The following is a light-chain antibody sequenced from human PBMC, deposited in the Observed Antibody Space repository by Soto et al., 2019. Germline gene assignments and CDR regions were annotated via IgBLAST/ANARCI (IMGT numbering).Light chain of an antibody. Sequence: HSALTQPASVSGSPGQSITISCTGTSSDVGNYNYVSWYQQHPGKAPKLMIYDVSNRPSGVSNRFSGSKSGITASLTISGLQAEDEADYYCSSYTSSSTYVFGTGTKLTVL. CDR2: DVS. CDR3: SSYTSSSTYV. J-gene: IGLJ1*01. V-gene: IGLV2-14*01. CDR1: SSDVGNYNY.